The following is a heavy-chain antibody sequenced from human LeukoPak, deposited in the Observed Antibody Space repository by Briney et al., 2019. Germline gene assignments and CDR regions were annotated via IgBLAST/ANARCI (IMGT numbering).Heavy chain of an antibody. D-gene: IGHD1-26*01. CDR2: IKSRNRGETV. CDR3: TTDGSTTLSNTFDY. J-gene: IGHJ4*02. Sequence: GGSLRLSCTASGFTFSDAWMNWVRLAPGKGLEWVGRIKSRNRGETVDYAAPVKGRFTNSRDDSKTKVYLQMNSLKTEETAIYYCTTDGSTTLSNTFDYWGQGTLVTVSS. V-gene: IGHV3-15*01. CDR1: GFTFSDAW.